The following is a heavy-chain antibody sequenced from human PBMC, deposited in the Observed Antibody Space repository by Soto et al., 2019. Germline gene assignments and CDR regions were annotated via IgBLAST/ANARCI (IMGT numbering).Heavy chain of an antibody. CDR1: GFTYDDYT. J-gene: IGHJ3*02. CDR2: ISWNSGTA. Sequence: PGGSLRLSCAASGFTYDDYTLPWLRQLPGKGLEGVSGISWNSGTAAYMQSVKGRFLISRENAKKSLFLQSRSLRPEDTALSYCVKGLNYNFD. D-gene: IGHD1-20*01. V-gene: IGHV3-9*01. CDR3: VKGLNYNFD.